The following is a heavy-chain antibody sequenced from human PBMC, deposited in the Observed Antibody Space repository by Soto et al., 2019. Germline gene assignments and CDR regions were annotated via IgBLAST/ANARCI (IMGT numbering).Heavy chain of an antibody. D-gene: IGHD3-10*01. Sequence: ETLSLTCAVYGGSFSGYYWSWIRQPPGKGLEWIGEINHSGSTNYNPSLKSRVTISVDTSKNQFSLKLSSVTAADTAAYYCARAVGAFPPYYYYYGMDVWGQGTTVTVSS. V-gene: IGHV4-34*01. CDR2: INHSGST. CDR1: GGSFSGYY. CDR3: ARAVGAFPPYYYYYGMDV. J-gene: IGHJ6*02.